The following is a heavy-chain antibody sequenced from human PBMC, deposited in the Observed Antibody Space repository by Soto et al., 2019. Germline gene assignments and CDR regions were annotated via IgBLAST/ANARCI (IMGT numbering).Heavy chain of an antibody. CDR1: GYDFASYA. CDR2: IDGDSGDT. V-gene: IGHV1-3*01. D-gene: IGHD1-20*01. J-gene: IGHJ6*02. Sequence: QAQLVQSVTEVRKPGASVKISCEASGYDFASYAIHWVRQAPGQRLEWMGWIDGDSGDTKYSQSFQGRITFTRDISANSAFLEVDSLTFDDTAVYYCARLAPYNIAWPFYYYGMDVWGRGTTVLVSS. CDR3: ARLAPYNIAWPFYYYGMDV.